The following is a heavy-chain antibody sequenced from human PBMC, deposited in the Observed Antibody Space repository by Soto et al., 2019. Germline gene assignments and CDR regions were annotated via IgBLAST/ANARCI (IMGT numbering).Heavy chain of an antibody. V-gene: IGHV4-59*08. CDR2: IYYSGST. Sequence: SETLSLTCTVSGVSIISYYWSWILQPPGKGLEWIGYIYYSGSTNYNPSLKSRVTISVDTSKNQFSLKLSSVTAADTAVYYCARLEAVDFGDYVRGFDIWGQGTMVTVSS. J-gene: IGHJ3*02. CDR3: ARLEAVDFGDYVRGFDI. D-gene: IGHD4-17*01. CDR1: GVSIISYY.